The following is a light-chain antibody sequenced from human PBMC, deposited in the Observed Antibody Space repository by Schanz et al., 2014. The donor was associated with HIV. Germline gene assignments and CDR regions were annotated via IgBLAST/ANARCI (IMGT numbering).Light chain of an antibody. CDR1: QSVSSSY. Sequence: EIVLTQSPGTLSLSPGERATLSCRASQSVSSSYLAWYQQKPGQAPRLLIYGASSRATGIPDRFSGSGSGTDFTLTISSLEPEDFAIYYCQQRSNWPSITFGQGTRLDIK. CDR3: QQRSNWPSIT. CDR2: GAS. J-gene: IGKJ5*01. V-gene: IGKV3D-20*02.